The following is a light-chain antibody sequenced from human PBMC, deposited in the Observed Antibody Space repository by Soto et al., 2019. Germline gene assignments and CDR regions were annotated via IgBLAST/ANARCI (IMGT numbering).Light chain of an antibody. Sequence: EIVLTQSPGTLSLSPGERATLSCRASQSVSSSSLAWYQQKRGQAPRLLIHDASSRATGIPDRFSGSGSGTDFTLTISSLQPEDFATYYCQQANSFPITFGQGTRLEIK. CDR2: DAS. CDR1: QSVSSSS. CDR3: QQANSFPIT. J-gene: IGKJ5*01. V-gene: IGKV3D-20*02.